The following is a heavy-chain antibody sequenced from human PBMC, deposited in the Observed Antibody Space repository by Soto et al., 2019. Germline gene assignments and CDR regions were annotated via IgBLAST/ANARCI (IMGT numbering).Heavy chain of an antibody. V-gene: IGHV3-13*01. CDR2: IGSSGDT. J-gene: IGHJ3*02. CDR3: TRGRYCSGRTCNNSAFEI. Sequence: EVQLVESGGDLAQPGGSLRLSCAASGFTFSNYAMHWVRQATGEGLEWVSAIGSSGDTYYSGSVKGRFTVSREDAKNSFYLQMNSLRAGDTAVYYCTRGRYCSGRTCNNSAFEIWGQGTVVTVSS. CDR1: GFTFSNYA. D-gene: IGHD2-15*01.